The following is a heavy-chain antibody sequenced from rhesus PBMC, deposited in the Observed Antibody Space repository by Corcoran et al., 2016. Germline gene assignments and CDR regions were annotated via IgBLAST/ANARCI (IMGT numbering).Heavy chain of an antibody. Sequence: QVQLQQWGEGLVKPSEILSLTCAVYGGSVRGYWWGWIRQPLGKGLEWIGRIRSGRSTNYNPSLKSRVTISIDTSKNQFSLKLSSVTAADTAVYYCARTPGYYNSLDVWGRGVLVTVSS. CDR1: GGSVRGYW. J-gene: IGHJ5-2*02. CDR3: ARTPGYYNSLDV. D-gene: IGHD2-27*01. V-gene: IGHV4-160*01. CDR2: IRSGRST.